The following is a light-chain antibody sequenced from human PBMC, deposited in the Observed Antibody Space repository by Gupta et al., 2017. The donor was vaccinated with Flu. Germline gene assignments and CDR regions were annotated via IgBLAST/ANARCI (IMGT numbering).Light chain of an antibody. CDR2: KAS. Sequence: DIQMTQSPSTLSASVGDRVTITCRASQSFSTYLAWYQQKPGKAPRLLIYKASNVESGVPSRFSDSGSGTEFTLTISSLQPDDFATYYCQQDKSYPITFGGGTKVEIK. CDR1: QSFSTY. CDR3: QQDKSYPIT. V-gene: IGKV1-5*03. J-gene: IGKJ4*01.